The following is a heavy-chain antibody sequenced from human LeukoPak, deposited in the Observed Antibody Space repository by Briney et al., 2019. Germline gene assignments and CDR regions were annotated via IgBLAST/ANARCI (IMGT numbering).Heavy chain of an antibody. CDR2: MSFDGSQ. D-gene: IGHD5-12*01. V-gene: IGHV3-30*03. J-gene: IGHJ3*02. CDR3: AREGHTSGFCGAFDI. CDR1: GFTFSTHW. Sequence: GGSLRLSCAASGFTFSTHWMSWVRQAPGKGLEWVAGMSFDGSQYYVESVKGRFTISRDNSGNTVYLHMTSLRPEDTAVYFCAREGHTSGFCGAFDIWCQGTTVTISS.